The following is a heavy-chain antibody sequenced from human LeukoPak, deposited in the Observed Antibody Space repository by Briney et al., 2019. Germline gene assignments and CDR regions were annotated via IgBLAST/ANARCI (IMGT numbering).Heavy chain of an antibody. CDR3: TRVGVGGY. V-gene: IGHV3-7*01. Sequence: QPGGSLRLSCAASGFTFTTFWMTWVRQAPGKGLEWVANISPDGRDKYYVDSVKGRFTISRDNAKDSLFLQMNSLRAEDTAMYFCTRVGVGGYWGQGTLVTVSS. J-gene: IGHJ4*02. D-gene: IGHD3-16*01. CDR2: ISPDGRDK. CDR1: GFTFTTFW.